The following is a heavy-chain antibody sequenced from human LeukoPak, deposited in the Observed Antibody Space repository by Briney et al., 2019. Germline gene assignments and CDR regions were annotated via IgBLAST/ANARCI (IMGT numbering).Heavy chain of an antibody. J-gene: IGHJ4*02. Sequence: PSQTLSLTCTVSGGSITSRDYYWSWIRQPPGKGLEWIGYIYYSGSTYYNPSLKSRITISMDTSENQFSLKLSSVTAADTAVYYCARGYCSSTSFYQYHFDYWGQGTLVTVSS. CDR2: IYYSGST. D-gene: IGHD2-2*01. CDR3: ARGYCSSTSFYQYHFDY. CDR1: GGSITSRDYY. V-gene: IGHV4-30-4*01.